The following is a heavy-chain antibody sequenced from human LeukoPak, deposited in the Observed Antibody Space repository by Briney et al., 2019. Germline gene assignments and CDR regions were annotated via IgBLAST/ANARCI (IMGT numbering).Heavy chain of an antibody. V-gene: IGHV4-34*01. D-gene: IGHD2-15*01. J-gene: IGHJ4*02. CDR3: ARACSGGSCFLDY. CDR2: INHSGST. CDR1: GGSFGGYY. Sequence: SETLSLTCAVHGGSFGGYYWSWIRQPPGKGLEWIGEINHSGSTNYNPSLKSRVTISVDTSKNQFSLKLSSVTAADTAVYYCARACSGGSCFLDYWGQGTLVTVSS.